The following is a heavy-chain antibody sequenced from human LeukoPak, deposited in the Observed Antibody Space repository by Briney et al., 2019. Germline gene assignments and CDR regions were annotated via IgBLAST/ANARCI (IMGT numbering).Heavy chain of an antibody. V-gene: IGHV4-34*01. CDR1: GGSFSGYY. CDR3: ARGDIVVVPAAMPDAFDI. J-gene: IGHJ3*02. Sequence: SETLSLTCAVYGGSFSGYYWSWIRQPPGKGLEWIGEINHSGSTNYNPSLKSRVTISVDTSKNQFSLKLSSVTAADTAVYYCARGDIVVVPAAMPDAFDIWGQGTMVTVSS. CDR2: INHSGST. D-gene: IGHD2-2*01.